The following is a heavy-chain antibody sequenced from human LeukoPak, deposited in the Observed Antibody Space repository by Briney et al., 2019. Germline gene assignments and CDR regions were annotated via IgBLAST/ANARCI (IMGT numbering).Heavy chain of an antibody. CDR3: ARGVTIFGATPLFDY. CDR2: IYYSGST. CDR1: GGSISSYY. Sequence: PSETLSLTCTVSGGSISSYYWSWIRQPPGKGLEWIGYIYYSGSTNYNPSLKSRVTISVDTSKNQFSLKLSSVTAADTAVYYCARGVTIFGATPLFDYWGQGTLVTVSS. D-gene: IGHD3-3*01. V-gene: IGHV4-59*01. J-gene: IGHJ4*02.